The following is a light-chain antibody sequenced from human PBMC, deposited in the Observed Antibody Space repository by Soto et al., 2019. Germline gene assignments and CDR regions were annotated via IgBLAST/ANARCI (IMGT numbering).Light chain of an antibody. J-gene: IGKJ1*01. CDR2: GAS. CDR1: QRVSSN. V-gene: IGKV3-15*01. CDR3: QPFYNWPRT. Sequence: EMGMTQSPGTLSVSPGERATLSCSASQRVSSNLAWYQQKPCQAPRLLIYGASTRATGIPARFSGSGSETEFNLTISSLQSEAFAVYYCQPFYNWPRTFGQGTKVDIK.